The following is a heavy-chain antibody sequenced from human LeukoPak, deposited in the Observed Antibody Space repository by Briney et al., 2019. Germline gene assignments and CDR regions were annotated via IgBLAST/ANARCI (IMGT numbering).Heavy chain of an antibody. J-gene: IGHJ4*02. Sequence: ASVKVSCKVSGYTLTELSMHWVRQAPGKGLEWMGCFNPEDGETIYAQKFQGRVTMTRDTSTDTAYTELSSLSSDDTAVYYCAPIELPVYWSGGSCYSSLYYFDYWDRGTLVSVSS. V-gene: IGHV1-24*01. D-gene: IGHD2-15*01. CDR2: FNPEDGET. CDR1: GYTLTELS. CDR3: APIELPVYWSGGSCYSSLYYFDY.